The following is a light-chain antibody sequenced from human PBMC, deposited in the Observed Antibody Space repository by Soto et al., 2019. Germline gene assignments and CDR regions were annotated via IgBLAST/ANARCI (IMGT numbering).Light chain of an antibody. CDR2: GAS. CDR1: QSVSSSY. J-gene: IGKJ5*01. CDR3: QQYYSTLVT. V-gene: IGKV3-20*01. Sequence: EIVLTQSPGTLSLSPGERATLSCRASQSVSSSYLAWYQQKPGQAPRLLIYGASSRATGIPDRFSGSGSGTDFTLTISSLQAEDVAVYYCQQYYSTLVTFGQGTRLEIK.